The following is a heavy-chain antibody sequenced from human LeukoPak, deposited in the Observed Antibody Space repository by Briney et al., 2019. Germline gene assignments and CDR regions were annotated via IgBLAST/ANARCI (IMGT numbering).Heavy chain of an antibody. CDR1: GFTFSRYS. Sequence: PGGSLRLSCAASGFTFSRYSMNWVRQAPGKGLEWVSSISDSGNLIHYADSVRGRFTISRDNAKYSLYLQMNSLRAEDTAVYYCARPPLYNNGPDAFDIWGQGTMVTVSS. V-gene: IGHV3-21*04. J-gene: IGHJ3*02. D-gene: IGHD2-8*01. CDR3: ARPPLYNNGPDAFDI. CDR2: ISDSGNLI.